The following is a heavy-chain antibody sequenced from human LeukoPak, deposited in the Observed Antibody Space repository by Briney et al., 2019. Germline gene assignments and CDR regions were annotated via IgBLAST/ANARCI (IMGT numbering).Heavy chain of an antibody. J-gene: IGHJ3*02. V-gene: IGHV3-66*01. Sequence: GGSLRLSCAASGFTVGNNYMNWVRQAPGKGLEWVSLIFSHGETSYADSVKGRFTISRDNSKNTLYVQMNSLRAEDTAVYYCSTGSGHAFDIWGRGTMVTVSS. CDR1: GFTVGNNY. D-gene: IGHD3-10*01. CDR3: STGSGHAFDI. CDR2: IFSHGET.